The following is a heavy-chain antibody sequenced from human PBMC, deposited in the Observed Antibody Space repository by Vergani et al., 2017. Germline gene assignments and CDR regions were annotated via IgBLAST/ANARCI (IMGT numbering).Heavy chain of an antibody. Sequence: EVQLVESGGGLVQPGGSLRLSCAASGFTFSSYSMNWVRQAPGKGLEWVSYISSSSSTIYYADSVKGRFTISRDNAKNSLYLQMNSLRAEDTAVYYCARTIAAGTAGAYSSGWIPFAYWGQGTLVTVSS. CDR3: ARTIAAGTAGAYSSGWIPFAY. D-gene: IGHD6-19*01. CDR2: ISSSSSTI. J-gene: IGHJ4*02. CDR1: GFTFSSYS. V-gene: IGHV3-48*01.